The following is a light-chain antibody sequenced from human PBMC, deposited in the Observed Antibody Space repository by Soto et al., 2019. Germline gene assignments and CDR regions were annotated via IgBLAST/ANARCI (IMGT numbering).Light chain of an antibody. Sequence: EIVLTQSPATLSLSPGERATLSCRASQSVSSYLSLYQQKPGQAPRLLIYGASTRATGIPDRFSGRGSGTDFSLTISRLEPGDFAVYYCQHYGDSLSITFGQGTRLEIK. CDR2: GAS. J-gene: IGKJ5*01. CDR3: QHYGDSLSIT. V-gene: IGKV3-20*01. CDR1: QSVSSY.